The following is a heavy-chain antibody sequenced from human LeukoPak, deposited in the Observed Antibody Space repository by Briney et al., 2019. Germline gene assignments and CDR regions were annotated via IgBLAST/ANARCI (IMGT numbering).Heavy chain of an antibody. J-gene: IGHJ4*02. CDR1: GFTFSSCE. V-gene: IGHV3-48*03. CDR3: AREHCSSTSCYSGYFDY. Sequence: PGGSLRLSCGASGFTFSSCEMNWVRQAPGKGLEWVSYMSSSGSTIYYADSVKGRFTISRDNAKNSLYLQMNSLRAEDTAVYYCAREHCSSTSCYSGYFDYWGQGTLVTVSS. CDR2: MSSSGSTI. D-gene: IGHD2-2*02.